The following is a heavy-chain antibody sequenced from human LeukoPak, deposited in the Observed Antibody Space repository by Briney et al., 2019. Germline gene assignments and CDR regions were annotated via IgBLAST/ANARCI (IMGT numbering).Heavy chain of an antibody. D-gene: IGHD3-10*01. CDR1: GFTFSSYG. Sequence: GGSLRLSCAASGFTFSSYGMHWVRQAPGKGLEWVAFIRYDGSNKYYADSVKGRFTISRDNSKNTLYLQMNSLRAEDTAVYYCAREAYYGSGSYRDEYAYWGQGTLVTVSS. V-gene: IGHV3-30*02. J-gene: IGHJ4*02. CDR3: AREAYYGSGSYRDEYAY. CDR2: IRYDGSNK.